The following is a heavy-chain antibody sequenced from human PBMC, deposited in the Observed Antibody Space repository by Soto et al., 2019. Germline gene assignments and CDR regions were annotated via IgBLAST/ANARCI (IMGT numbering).Heavy chain of an antibody. CDR2: ISYDGSNK. V-gene: IGHV3-30-3*01. D-gene: IGHD6-13*01. J-gene: IGHJ6*02. CDR1: GFTFSSYA. CDR3: ARDYLGSWSYYYDYYGMDV. Sequence: QVQLVESGGGVVQPGRSLRLSCAASGFTFSSYAMHWVRQAPGKGLEWVAVISYDGSNKYYADSVKGRFTISRDNSKNTLYLQMNSLRAEDTAVYYCARDYLGSWSYYYDYYGMDVWGQGTTVTVSS.